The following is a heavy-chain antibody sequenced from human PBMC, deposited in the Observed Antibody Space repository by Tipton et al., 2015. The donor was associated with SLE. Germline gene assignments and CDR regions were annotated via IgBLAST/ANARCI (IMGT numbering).Heavy chain of an antibody. CDR3: AKPLWFGELYY. CDR2: ISYDGSNK. V-gene: IGHV3-30-3*01. J-gene: IGHJ4*02. Sequence: SLRLSCAASGFTFSSYAMHWVRQAPGKGLEWVAVISYDGSNKYYADSVKGRFTISRDNSKNTLYLQMNSLRAEDTAVYYCAKPLWFGELYYWGQGTLVTVSS. D-gene: IGHD3-10*01. CDR1: GFTFSSYA.